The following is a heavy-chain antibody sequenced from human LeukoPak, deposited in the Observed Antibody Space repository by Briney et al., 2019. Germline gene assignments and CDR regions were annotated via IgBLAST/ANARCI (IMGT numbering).Heavy chain of an antibody. CDR3: ARVIAAAGPSDYYMDV. Sequence: ASVKVSCKASGYTFTSYGISWVRQAPGQGLEWMGWISAYNGNTNYAQKLQGRVTMTTDTSTSTAYMELRSLRSDDTAVYYCARVIAAAGPSDYYMDVWGKGTTVTVSS. J-gene: IGHJ6*03. D-gene: IGHD6-13*01. V-gene: IGHV1-18*01. CDR1: GYTFTSYG. CDR2: ISAYNGNT.